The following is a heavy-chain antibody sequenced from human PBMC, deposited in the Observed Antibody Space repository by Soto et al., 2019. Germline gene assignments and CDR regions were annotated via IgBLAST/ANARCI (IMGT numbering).Heavy chain of an antibody. J-gene: IGHJ5*02. CDR2: LLRSGSST. V-gene: IGHV3-23*01. CDR1: GFTFRSYA. CDR3: AKDAVSGDGVWLLDS. Sequence: GGSLRLSCAASGFTFRSYAMSWARQAPGKGLEWVSSLLRSGSSTYYADSVKGRFTISSDISANSLYLQMDSLRAEDTAVYYCAKDAVSGDGVWLLDSWGQGTVVTVYS. D-gene: IGHD4-17*01.